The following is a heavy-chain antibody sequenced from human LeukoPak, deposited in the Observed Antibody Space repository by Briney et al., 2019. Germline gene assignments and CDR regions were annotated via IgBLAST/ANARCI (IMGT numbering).Heavy chain of an antibody. J-gene: IGHJ5*02. V-gene: IGHV1-18*01. CDR2: ISAYNGNT. D-gene: IGHD2-15*01. Sequence: GASVKVSCKASGYTFTSYVISWVRQAPGQGREGMGWISAYNGNTNYAQKLQGRVTMTTDTSTSTAYMELRSLRSDDTAVYYCARQEIYLGGYCSGGSCPPGNWFDPWGQGTLVTVSS. CDR1: GYTFTSYV. CDR3: ARQEIYLGGYCSGGSCPPGNWFDP.